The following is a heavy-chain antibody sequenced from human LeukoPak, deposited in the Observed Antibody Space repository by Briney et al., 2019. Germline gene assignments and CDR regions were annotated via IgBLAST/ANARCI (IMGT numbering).Heavy chain of an antibody. J-gene: IGHJ4*02. D-gene: IGHD5-12*01. CDR1: GDSVSSNSAA. CDR2: TYYRSKWYN. CDR3: ARGGWVSGYDLRDDYYFDY. V-gene: IGHV6-1*01. Sequence: KSSQTLSLTCAIPGDSVSSNSAAWNWIRQSPSRGLEWLGRTYYRSKWYNDYAVSVKSRITINPDTSKNQFSLQLNSVTPEDTAVYYCARGGWVSGYDLRDDYYFDYWGQGTLVTVSS.